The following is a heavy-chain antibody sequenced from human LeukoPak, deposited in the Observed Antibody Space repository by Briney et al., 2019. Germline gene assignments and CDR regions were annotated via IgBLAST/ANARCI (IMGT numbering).Heavy chain of an antibody. CDR1: GYTFTSYA. Sequence: ASVKVSCTASGYTFTSYAMHWVRQAPGQRLEWMGWINAGNGITKYSQKFQGRVTITRDTSASTAYMELSSLRSEDTAVYYCATAQLRKYYYYGMDVWGQGTTVTVSS. D-gene: IGHD2-2*01. CDR2: INAGNGIT. J-gene: IGHJ6*02. V-gene: IGHV1-3*01. CDR3: ATAQLRKYYYYGMDV.